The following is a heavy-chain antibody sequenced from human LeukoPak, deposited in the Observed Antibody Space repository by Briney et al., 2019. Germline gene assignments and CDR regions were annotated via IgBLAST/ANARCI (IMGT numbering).Heavy chain of an antibody. CDR3: ARDSGYSSSSLAYYFDY. CDR2: IYTSGST. Sequence: SETLSLTCTVSGGSISSYYWSWIRQPAGKGLEWIGRIYTSGSTNYNPSLKSRVTMSVDTSKNQFSLKLSSVTAADTAVYYCARDSGYSSSSLAYYFDYWGQGTLVTVSS. CDR1: GGSISSYY. D-gene: IGHD6-6*01. V-gene: IGHV4-4*07. J-gene: IGHJ4*02.